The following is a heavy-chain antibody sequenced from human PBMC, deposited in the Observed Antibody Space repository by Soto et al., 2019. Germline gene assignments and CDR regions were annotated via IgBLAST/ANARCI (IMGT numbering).Heavy chain of an antibody. CDR1: GFTFSNAW. J-gene: IGHJ6*02. D-gene: IGHD3-9*01. V-gene: IGHV3-15*01. CDR2: IKSKTDGGTT. CDR3: TTDPVPLRYFDWLLTGAPIDGMDV. Sequence: GGSLRLSCAASGFTFSNAWMSWVRQAPGKXLEWVGRIKSKTDGGTTDYAAPVKGRFTISRDDSKNTLYLQMNSLKTEDTAVYYCTTDPVPLRYFDWLLTGAPIDGMDVWGQGTTVTVSS.